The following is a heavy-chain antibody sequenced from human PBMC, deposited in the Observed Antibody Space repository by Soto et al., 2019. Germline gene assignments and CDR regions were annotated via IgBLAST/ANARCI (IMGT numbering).Heavy chain of an antibody. CDR1: GFSLSNARMG. CDR3: ALIPRYSSSWDGMDV. J-gene: IGHJ6*02. Sequence: QVTLKESGPVLVKPTETLTLTCTVSGFSLSNARMGVSWIRQPPGKALEWLAHIFSNDEKSYSTSLKSRLTISKDTSKSQVVLTMTNMDPVDTATDYCALIPRYSSSWDGMDVWVQGTTVTVSS. V-gene: IGHV2-26*01. CDR2: IFSNDEK. D-gene: IGHD6-13*01.